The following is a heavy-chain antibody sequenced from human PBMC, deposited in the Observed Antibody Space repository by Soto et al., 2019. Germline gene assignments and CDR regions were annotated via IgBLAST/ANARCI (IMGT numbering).Heavy chain of an antibody. V-gene: IGHV4-59*01. CDR1: GDSMNPYY. D-gene: IGHD6-19*01. CDR3: ARAWEVPGSEWGD. Sequence: QVQLQESGPGLVKPSETLSLTCTVSGDSMNPYYWCWIRQPPGKGLEWIGYIYFSGSTNFNPSLKSRVTLSTDKSKRQLFLKLTSFTPADPSVYYCARAWEVPGSEWGDGGRGTVVTVSS. J-gene: IGHJ4*02. CDR2: IYFSGST.